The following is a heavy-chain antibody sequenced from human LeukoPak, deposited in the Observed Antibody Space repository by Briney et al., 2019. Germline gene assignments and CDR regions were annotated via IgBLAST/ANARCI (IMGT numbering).Heavy chain of an antibody. V-gene: IGHV4-34*01. D-gene: IGHD6-6*01. CDR2: INHSGSA. Sequence: SETLSLTCAVYGGSFSGYYWSWIRQPPGKGLGWIGEINHSGSANYNPSLKSRVTISVDTSKNQFSLKLSSVTAADTAVYYCARGRQLVRYWGQGTLVTVSS. CDR1: GGSFSGYY. J-gene: IGHJ4*02. CDR3: ARGRQLVRY.